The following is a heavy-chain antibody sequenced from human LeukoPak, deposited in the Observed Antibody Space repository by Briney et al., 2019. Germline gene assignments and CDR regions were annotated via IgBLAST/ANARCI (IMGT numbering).Heavy chain of an antibody. CDR1: GFTVSSNY. CDR3: AKDNSQLAHAYGMDV. CDR2: ISGSGGST. J-gene: IGHJ6*02. D-gene: IGHD2/OR15-2a*01. Sequence: GGSLRLSCAASGFTVSSNYMSWVRQAPGKGLEWVSAISGSGGSTYYADPVKGRFTISRDNSKNTLYLQMNSLRAEDTAVYYCAKDNSQLAHAYGMDVWGQGTTVTVSS. V-gene: IGHV3-23*01.